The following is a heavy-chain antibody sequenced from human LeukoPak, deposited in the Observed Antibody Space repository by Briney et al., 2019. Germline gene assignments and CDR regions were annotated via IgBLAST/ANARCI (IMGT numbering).Heavy chain of an antibody. V-gene: IGHV3-33*01. D-gene: IGHD2-21*02. Sequence: PGESLRLSCAASGFTFSSYGMHWVRQAPGKGLEWVAVIWYDGSNKYYADSVKGRFTISRDNSKNTLYLQMNSLRAEDTAVYYCARGPPYIVVVTAIGFFDYWGQGTLVTVSS. CDR2: IWYDGSNK. CDR1: GFTFSSYG. CDR3: ARGPPYIVVVTAIGFFDY. J-gene: IGHJ4*02.